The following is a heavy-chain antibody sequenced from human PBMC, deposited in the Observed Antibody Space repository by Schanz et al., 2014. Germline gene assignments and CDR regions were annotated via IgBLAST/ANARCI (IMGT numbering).Heavy chain of an antibody. D-gene: IGHD5-18*01. CDR1: GYTTFTDYY. CDR2: IISILGIP. V-gene: IGHV1-69*04. J-gene: IGHJ3*02. Sequence: QVQLVQSGAEVKKPGASVKVSCKASGYTTFTDYYIHWVRQAPGQGLEWMGRIISILGIPNYAQKFQGRVTFTADKSTFTAYMDVSSLRSEDTAVYYCARGGYSYALSAFDIWGQGTMVTVSS. CDR3: ARGGYSYALSAFDI.